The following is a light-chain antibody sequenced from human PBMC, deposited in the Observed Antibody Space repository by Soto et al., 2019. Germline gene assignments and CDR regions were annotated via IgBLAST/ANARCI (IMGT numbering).Light chain of an antibody. CDR2: AAS. Sequence: DIQMTQSPSSLSTSVGDRVTITCRASQAISIYLVWYQQKPGKVPKLLIYAASTLQSGVPSRFSGSGSGTDFTLTISSLQPEDVATDYCQKYNSAPPTFGQGTKVEIK. CDR1: QAISIY. J-gene: IGKJ1*01. V-gene: IGKV1-27*01. CDR3: QKYNSAPPT.